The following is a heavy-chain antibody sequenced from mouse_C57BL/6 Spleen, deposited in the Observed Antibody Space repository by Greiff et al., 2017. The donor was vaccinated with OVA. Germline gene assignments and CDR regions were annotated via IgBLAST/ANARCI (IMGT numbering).Heavy chain of an antibody. CDR2: IDPEDGDT. J-gene: IGHJ3*01. CDR3: IVYYSNYGFAY. Sequence: EVQLQQSGAELVRPGASVKLSCTASGFNIKDYYMHWVKQRPEQGLEWIGRIDPEDGDTEYAPKFQGKATMTADTSSNTAYLQLSSLTSEDTAVYYCIVYYSNYGFAYWGQGTLVTVSA. CDR1: GFNIKDYY. D-gene: IGHD2-5*01. V-gene: IGHV14-1*01.